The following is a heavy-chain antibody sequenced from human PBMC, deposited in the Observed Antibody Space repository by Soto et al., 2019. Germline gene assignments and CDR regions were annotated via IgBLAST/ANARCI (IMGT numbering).Heavy chain of an antibody. CDR1: GYTFTSYA. J-gene: IGHJ3*02. Sequence: QVQLVQSGAEEKKPGASVKVSCKASGYTFTSYAMHWVRQAPGQRLEWMGWINAGNGNTKYSQKFQGRVTITRDTSASTAYMELSSLRSEDTAVYYCARDHYDSSGYYYVYSRAFDIWGQGTMVTVSS. V-gene: IGHV1-3*05. CDR3: ARDHYDSSGYYYVYSRAFDI. D-gene: IGHD3-22*01. CDR2: INAGNGNT.